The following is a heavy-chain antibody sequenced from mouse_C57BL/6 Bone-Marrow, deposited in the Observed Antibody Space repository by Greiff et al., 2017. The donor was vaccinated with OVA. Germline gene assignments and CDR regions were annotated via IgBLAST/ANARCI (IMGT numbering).Heavy chain of an antibody. CDR2: IDPGDGDT. V-gene: IGHV1-82*01. Sequence: VQLQESGPELVKPGASVKISCKASGYAFSSSWMNWVKQRPGKGLEWIGRIDPGDGDTNYNGKFKGKATMTADKSSSTAYMQLSSLTSQDSAVYVCGSHYYGCSPRYFAVWGPGTPVTVSS. D-gene: IGHD1-1*01. CDR3: GSHYYGCSPRYFAV. J-gene: IGHJ1*01. CDR1: GYAFSSSW.